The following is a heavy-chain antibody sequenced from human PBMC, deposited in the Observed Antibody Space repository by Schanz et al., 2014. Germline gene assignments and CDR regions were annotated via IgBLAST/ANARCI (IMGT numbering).Heavy chain of an antibody. Sequence: QVQLVQSGAEVKKPGASVRVSCKASGYSFTTYDVNWVRQATGQGLEWMGWMNPTTGNSGYAQNYQGRVTMTRDTSWMTAFMEMTNLKFEAAGVYYGVIHYGDRALWGQGTLXAVSS. CDR2: MNPTTGNS. V-gene: IGHV1-8*01. CDR3: VIHYGDRAL. D-gene: IGHD4-17*01. J-gene: IGHJ4*02. CDR1: GYSFTTYD.